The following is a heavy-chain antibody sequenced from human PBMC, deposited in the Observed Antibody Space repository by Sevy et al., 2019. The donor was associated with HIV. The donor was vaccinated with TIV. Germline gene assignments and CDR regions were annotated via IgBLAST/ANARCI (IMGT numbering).Heavy chain of an antibody. D-gene: IGHD3-3*01. J-gene: IGHJ6*03. CDR3: ARGTIFNPYYYYYMDV. V-gene: IGHV4-4*07. Sequence: SETLSLTCTVSGGSISSYYWSWIRQPAGKGLEWIGRIYTSGSTNYNPSLKSRVTMSVDTSKNQFSLKLSSVTAADTAEYYCARGTIFNPYYYYYMDVWGKGTTVTVSS. CDR2: IYTSGST. CDR1: GGSISSYY.